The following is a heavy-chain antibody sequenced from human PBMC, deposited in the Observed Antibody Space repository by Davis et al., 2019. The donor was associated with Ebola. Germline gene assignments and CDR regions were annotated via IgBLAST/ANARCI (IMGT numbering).Heavy chain of an antibody. CDR1: GYLFTSFR. D-gene: IGHD3-10*01. J-gene: IGHJ4*02. Sequence: GGSLRLSCKTSGYLFTSFRIGWVRQMPGKGLEWMGIISPRDSDIRYSPSFQGQVTISVDMSTATAYLQWGGLKASDSAMYYCARHGDLGASGSFFDFWGQGTLVTVSS. CDR2: ISPRDSDI. CDR3: ARHGDLGASGSFFDF. V-gene: IGHV5-51*01.